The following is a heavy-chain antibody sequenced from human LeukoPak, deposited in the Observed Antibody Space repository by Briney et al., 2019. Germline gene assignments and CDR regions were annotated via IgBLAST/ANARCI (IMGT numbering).Heavy chain of an antibody. Sequence: ASVKVSCKASGNTFTTYGFNWVRQATGQGLEWMGWVNPQSGNSGSAQKFQDRVTMTANTSISTAYLELSGLRFEDTGVYYCAQAYRTTTEFDPWGQGTLVTVSS. J-gene: IGHJ5*02. V-gene: IGHV1-8*01. CDR3: AQAYRTTTEFDP. D-gene: IGHD4-17*01. CDR2: VNPQSGNS. CDR1: GNTFTTYG.